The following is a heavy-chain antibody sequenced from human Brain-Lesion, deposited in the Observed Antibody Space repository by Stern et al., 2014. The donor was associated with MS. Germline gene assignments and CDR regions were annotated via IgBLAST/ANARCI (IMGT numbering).Heavy chain of an antibody. Sequence: EVQLVESGGGVVQPGRSLRLSCEASGFSFEDHGMHWVRQAPGEGLVWVAGITWTSGTIAYADSVKGRFTISRDDAKNSLYLHMNGLRAEDTALYYCAKDMMDYFGSGTFGSFDHWGQGTLVTVSS. J-gene: IGHJ4*02. D-gene: IGHD3-10*01. CDR1: GFSFEDHG. CDR3: AKDMMDYFGSGTFGSFDH. CDR2: ITWTSGTI. V-gene: IGHV3-9*01.